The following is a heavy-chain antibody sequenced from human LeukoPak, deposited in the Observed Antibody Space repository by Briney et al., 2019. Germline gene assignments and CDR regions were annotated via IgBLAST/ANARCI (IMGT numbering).Heavy chain of an antibody. J-gene: IGHJ4*02. Sequence: SETLSLTCTVSGGSISSSSYYWGWLRQPPGKGLEWIGSIYYSGSTYYNPPLKSRVTISVDTSKNQFSLKLSSVTAADTAVYYCARQSFGGTDFDYWGQGTLVTVSS. CDR2: IYYSGST. CDR3: ARQSFGGTDFDY. D-gene: IGHD3-10*01. V-gene: IGHV4-39*01. CDR1: GGSISSSSYY.